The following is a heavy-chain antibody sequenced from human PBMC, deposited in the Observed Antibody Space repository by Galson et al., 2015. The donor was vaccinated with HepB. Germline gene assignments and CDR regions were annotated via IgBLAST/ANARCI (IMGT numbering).Heavy chain of an antibody. Sequence: SVKVSCKASGYTFTGYYMHWVRQAPGQGLEWMGWINPNSGGTNYAQKFQGWVTMTRDTSISTAYMELSRLRSDDTAVYYCAGAREEGPYDAFDIWGQGTMVTVSS. CDR1: GYTFTGYY. J-gene: IGHJ3*02. CDR3: AGAREEGPYDAFDI. CDR2: INPNSGGT. V-gene: IGHV1-2*04. D-gene: IGHD1-26*01.